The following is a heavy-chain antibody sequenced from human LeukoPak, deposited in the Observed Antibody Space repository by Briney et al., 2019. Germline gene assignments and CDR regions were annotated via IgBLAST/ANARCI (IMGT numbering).Heavy chain of an antibody. CDR1: GYTFTFYD. CDR2: MNPHSGNT. CDR3: ARGRRDVFDI. V-gene: IGHV1-8*03. J-gene: IGHJ3*02. Sequence: ASVKLSCKASGYTFTFYDIQWVRQAAGQGLEWMGWMNPHSGNTGYAQKFLGRITLTRNTPTSMAYMELTSLKSEDTAVYYCARGRRDVFDIWGQGTTVTVS.